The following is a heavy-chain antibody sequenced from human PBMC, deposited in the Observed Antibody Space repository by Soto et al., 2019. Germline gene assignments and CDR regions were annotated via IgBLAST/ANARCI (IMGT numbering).Heavy chain of an antibody. CDR3: ATGVGSGSTNPLEKDYYYGMDV. D-gene: IGHD2-2*01. J-gene: IGHJ6*02. V-gene: IGHV1-3*01. CDR2: INPGDGDT. Sequence: GASVKVSCKASGYTFNSYAMHWVRQAPGQRLEWMGWINPGDGDTIYAQKFQGRVTMTEDTSTDTAYMELSSLRSEDTAVYYCATGVGSGSTNPLEKDYYYGMDVWGQGTTVTVSS. CDR1: GYTFNSYA.